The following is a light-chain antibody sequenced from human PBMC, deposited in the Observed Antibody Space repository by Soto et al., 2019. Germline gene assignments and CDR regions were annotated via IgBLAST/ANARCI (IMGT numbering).Light chain of an antibody. CDR2: ATS. V-gene: IGKV3-15*01. J-gene: IGKJ2*01. CDR3: QQYNNWPYT. CDR1: ESVDIN. Sequence: EIVMTQSPATLSVSPGERATLSCRASESVDINLAWYQQRPGQAPRLLMYATSTRATATPARFSGSGSGTAFTLTISSLQSEDLALYYCQQYNNWPYTFGQGTKLEVK.